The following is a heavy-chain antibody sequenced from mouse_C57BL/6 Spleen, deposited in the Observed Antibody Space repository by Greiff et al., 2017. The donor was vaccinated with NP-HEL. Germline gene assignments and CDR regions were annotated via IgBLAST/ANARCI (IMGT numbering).Heavy chain of an antibody. CDR3: ARRESGNSFDY. D-gene: IGHD2-1*01. CDR1: GYAFSSYW. CDR2: IYPGDGDT. V-gene: IGHV1-80*01. Sequence: QVQLKESGAELVKPGASVKISCKASGYAFSSYWMNWVKQRPGKGLEWIGQIYPGDGDTNYNGKFKGKATLTADKSSSTAYMQLSSLTSEDSAVYFCARRESGNSFDYWGQGTTLTVSS. J-gene: IGHJ2*01.